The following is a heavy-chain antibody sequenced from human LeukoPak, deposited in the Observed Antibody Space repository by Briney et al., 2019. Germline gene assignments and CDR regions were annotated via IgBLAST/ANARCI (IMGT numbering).Heavy chain of an antibody. D-gene: IGHD3-22*01. Sequence: VGSLRLSCAASGFTFSNYGMHWVRQAPGKGLEWVAVIWYDGSKKYHADSVKGRFTISRDNSKNTLNLQMNSLRVEDTAVYYCAAYYYDSSGYDLRFYWGQGTLVTVSS. CDR2: IWYDGSKK. CDR1: GFTFSNYG. J-gene: IGHJ4*02. CDR3: AAYYYDSSGYDLRFY. V-gene: IGHV3-33*01.